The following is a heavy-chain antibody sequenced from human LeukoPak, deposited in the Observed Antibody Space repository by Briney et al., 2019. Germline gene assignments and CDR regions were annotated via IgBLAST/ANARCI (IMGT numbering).Heavy chain of an antibody. CDR2: IWYDGSNK. J-gene: IGHJ4*02. CDR1: GYTVSSNY. V-gene: IGHV3-33*08. D-gene: IGHD5/OR15-5a*01. CDR3: AKSLREYFDY. Sequence: GGSLRLSCAASGYTVSSNYMSWVRQAPGKGLEWVAVIWYDGSNKYYADSVKGRFTISRDNSKNTLYLQMNSLRAEGTAVYYCAKSLREYFDYWGQGTLVTVSS.